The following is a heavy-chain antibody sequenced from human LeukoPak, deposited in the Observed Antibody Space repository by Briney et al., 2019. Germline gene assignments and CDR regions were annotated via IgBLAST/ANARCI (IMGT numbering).Heavy chain of an antibody. V-gene: IGHV3-9*01. CDR3: ASHYDFWSGYYNPLSMDY. J-gene: IGHJ4*02. Sequence: GGSLRLSCAASGFNFDDYAMRWVRQAPGKGLEWVSGISWNSGSIGYADSVKGRFTISRDNAKNSLYLQMNSLRAEDTAVYYCASHYDFWSGYYNPLSMDYWGQGTLVTVSS. CDR1: GFNFDDYA. CDR2: ISWNSGSI. D-gene: IGHD3-3*01.